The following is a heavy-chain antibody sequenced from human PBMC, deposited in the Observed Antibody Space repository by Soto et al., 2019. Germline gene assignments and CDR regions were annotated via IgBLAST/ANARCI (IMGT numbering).Heavy chain of an antibody. V-gene: IGHV1-18*01. CDR3: ARDWSRYYDSSGLMWFY. CDR2: ISAHNGDT. Sequence: GASVKFSCKASGYTFTSYGISWVRQAPGQGLEWVGWISAHNGDTRYAQNLQGRITMTTDTFTNTAYMELTSLTSDDTAVYYCARDWSRYYDSSGLMWFYWGQGTLVTVSS. J-gene: IGHJ4*02. D-gene: IGHD3-22*01. CDR1: GYTFTSYG.